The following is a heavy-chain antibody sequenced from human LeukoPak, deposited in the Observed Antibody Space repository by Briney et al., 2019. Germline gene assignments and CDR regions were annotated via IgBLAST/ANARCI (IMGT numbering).Heavy chain of an antibody. V-gene: IGHV4-59*12. D-gene: IGHD2-2*01. J-gene: IGHJ3*02. CDR1: GGSISGYY. Sequence: SETLSLTCTVSGGSISGYYWSWIRQSPGKGLEWIGYIYYSGSTKYNPSLQSRVTISVDTSNNQLSLKLSSVTAADTAVYYCARDLSDIVVVPAALGVDAFDIWGQGTMVTVSS. CDR3: ARDLSDIVVVPAALGVDAFDI. CDR2: IYYSGST.